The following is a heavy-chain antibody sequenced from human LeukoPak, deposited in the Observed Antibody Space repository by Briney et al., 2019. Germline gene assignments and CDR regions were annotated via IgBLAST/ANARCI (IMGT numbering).Heavy chain of an antibody. J-gene: IGHJ4*02. D-gene: IGHD5-18*01. Sequence: SQTLSLTCGISGDSVSSNSAAWNWIRQSPSGGLEWLGRTYYRAKWYNNYAVSVKSRITINPDSSKNQVSLQLNSVTTEDTAMYYCAREYSRGRFDYWGQGTLVTVSS. V-gene: IGHV6-1*01. CDR1: GDSVSSNSAA. CDR2: TYYRAKWYN. CDR3: AREYSRGRFDY.